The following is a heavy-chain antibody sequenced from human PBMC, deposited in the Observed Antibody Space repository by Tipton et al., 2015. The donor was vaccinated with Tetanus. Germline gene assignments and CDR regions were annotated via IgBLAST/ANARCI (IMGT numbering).Heavy chain of an antibody. J-gene: IGHJ4*02. Sequence: WVRQMPGKGLEWIGYIYYSGNSDYNPSLKSRVTLSVDTSNNQFSPKLNSVTAADTAVYYCARLASYSNHLDAWGQGALVTVSS. V-gene: IGHV4-30-4*05. CDR3: ARLASYSNHLDA. CDR2: IYYSGNS. D-gene: IGHD4-11*01.